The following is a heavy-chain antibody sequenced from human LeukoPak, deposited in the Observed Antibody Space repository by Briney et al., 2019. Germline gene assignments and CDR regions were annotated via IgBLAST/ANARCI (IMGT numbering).Heavy chain of an antibody. CDR1: GFTFNNYP. CDR2: IGSSGGST. D-gene: IGHD4-23*01. V-gene: IGHV3-23*01. J-gene: IGHJ3*02. Sequence: GGTLRLSCAASGFTFNNYPMSWVRQAPGKGLEWVSVIGSSGGSTHYADSVKGRFTISRDNSRNTLSLQMNSLRAEDTAVYYCAKDPSDYVGAFDIWGQGTMVSVSS. CDR3: AKDPSDYVGAFDI.